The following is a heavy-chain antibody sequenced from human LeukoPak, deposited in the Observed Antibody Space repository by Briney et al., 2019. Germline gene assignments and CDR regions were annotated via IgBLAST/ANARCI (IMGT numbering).Heavy chain of an antibody. D-gene: IGHD6-6*01. V-gene: IGHV5-51*01. Sequence: GESLKISCKGSGYSFTSHWIGWVRQMSGKGLEWMGIIYPGDSDTRYRPSFQGQVTMSADKSISTAYLQWSSLRSEDTAVYYCATAIAAPYYFDYWGQGTLVTVSS. CDR1: GYSFTSHW. CDR3: ATAIAAPYYFDY. CDR2: IYPGDSDT. J-gene: IGHJ4*02.